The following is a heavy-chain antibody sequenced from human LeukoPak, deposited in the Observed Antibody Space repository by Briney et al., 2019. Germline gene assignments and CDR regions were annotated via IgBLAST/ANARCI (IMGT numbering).Heavy chain of an antibody. CDR1: GGSVTTGNW. D-gene: IGHD3-3*01. Sequence: SETLSLTCAVSGGSVTTGNWWTWVRQSPDKGLEWIGEIYHNGSTNYNPSLKSRVTVSIENTKTHFSLRLTSLTAADTAVYYCASRNFGVVTDWGQGTLVTVSS. CDR3: ASRNFGVVTD. V-gene: IGHV4-4*02. CDR2: IYHNGST. J-gene: IGHJ4*02.